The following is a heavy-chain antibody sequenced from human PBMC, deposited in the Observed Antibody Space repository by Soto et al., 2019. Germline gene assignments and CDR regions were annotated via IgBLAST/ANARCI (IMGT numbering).Heavy chain of an antibody. CDR1: GFDFSYYG. V-gene: IGHV3-33*01. CDR3: ARATTSTVHGMDV. J-gene: IGHJ6*02. D-gene: IGHD4-17*01. Sequence: QVPLVASGGGVVQPERSLRLSCAASGFDFSYYGMYWVRQAPGKGLEWVAVIWYDGSNKDYADSVKGRFTISRDNSKNILYLQMDSLRAEDTGVYYCARATTSTVHGMDVWGQGTTVSVS. CDR2: IWYDGSNK.